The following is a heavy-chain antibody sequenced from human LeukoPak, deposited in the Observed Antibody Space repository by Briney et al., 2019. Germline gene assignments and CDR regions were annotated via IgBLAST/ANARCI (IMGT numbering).Heavy chain of an antibody. CDR3: ARVGCSGGSCYLSPYYYYYYGMDV. D-gene: IGHD2-15*01. CDR2: ISYDGSNK. V-gene: IGHV3-30-3*01. CDR1: GFTFSSYA. Sequence: GGSLRLSCAASGFTFSSYAMHWVRQAPGKGLEWVAVISYDGSNKYYADSVKGRFTISRDNSKNTLYLQMNSLRAEGTAVYYCARVGCSGGSCYLSPYYYYYYGMDVWGQGTTVTVSS. J-gene: IGHJ6*02.